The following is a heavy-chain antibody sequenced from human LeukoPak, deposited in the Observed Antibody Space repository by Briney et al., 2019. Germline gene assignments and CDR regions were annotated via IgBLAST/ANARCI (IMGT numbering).Heavy chain of an antibody. CDR1: GFTFSDYS. V-gene: IGHV3-21*01. Sequence: GSLRLSCAASGFTFSDYSMNWVRQAPGKGLEWVSFISSSSNYIYHADSVKGRFTISRDNAKKSLYLQMNSLRAEDTAVYYCTGNYYGSGSYADFDYWGQGTLVTVSS. J-gene: IGHJ4*02. D-gene: IGHD3-10*01. CDR3: TGNYYGSGSYADFDY. CDR2: ISSSSNYI.